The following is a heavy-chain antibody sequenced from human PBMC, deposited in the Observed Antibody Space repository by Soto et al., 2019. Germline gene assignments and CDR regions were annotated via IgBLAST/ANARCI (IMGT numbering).Heavy chain of an antibody. Sequence: ASVKVSCKASGYTFTSYAMHWVRQAPGQRLEWMGWINAGNGNTKYSQKFQGRVTMTWDRSTTTAYMDLSSLTSEDSAVYYCARATELRYVEWSVYRGGNYAMDVWGQGTTVTVSS. CDR2: INAGNGNT. J-gene: IGHJ6*02. V-gene: IGHV1-3*01. CDR1: GYTFTSYA. CDR3: ARATELRYVEWSVYRGGNYAMDV. D-gene: IGHD3-3*01.